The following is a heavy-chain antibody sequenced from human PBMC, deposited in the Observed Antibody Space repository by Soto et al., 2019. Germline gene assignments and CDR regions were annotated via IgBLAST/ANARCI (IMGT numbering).Heavy chain of an antibody. CDR3: TRVPISQGLLDY. CDR2: IRSKAQGGTA. V-gene: IGHV3-49*04. CDR1: GFTFGDYA. Sequence: PGGSLRLSCTASGFTFGDYAMSWVRQAPGKGLEWVGFIRSKAQGGTAQYAASVKGRFIILRDDSKSIAYLQMNSLKTEDAAVYYCTRVPISQGLLDYWGQGTLVTVSS. D-gene: IGHD2-21*01. J-gene: IGHJ4*02.